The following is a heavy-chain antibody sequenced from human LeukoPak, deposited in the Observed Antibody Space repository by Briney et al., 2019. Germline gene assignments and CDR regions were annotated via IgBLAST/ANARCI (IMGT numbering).Heavy chain of an antibody. Sequence: SLRLYCPTSGFTFDDYAMHWVRQAPGQGLEWVSGISWNNVNVGYAEFVKGRFTISRDNDKSSLYMQMNSLRGDDTALYYCVQEGCNSNSCANYWGQGTLVTVSS. D-gene: IGHD2-2*01. J-gene: IGHJ4*02. V-gene: IGHV3-9*01. CDR3: VQEGCNSNSCANY. CDR1: GFTFDDYA. CDR2: ISWNNVNV.